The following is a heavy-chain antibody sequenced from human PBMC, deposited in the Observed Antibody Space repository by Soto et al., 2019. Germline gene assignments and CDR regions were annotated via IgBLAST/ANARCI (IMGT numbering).Heavy chain of an antibody. Sequence: PSETLSLTCTVSGGSIITYYCIFIRHPPWKGLEWIVYINYNGRTTYNPSLKSRVTMSLDTSKNQFSLKLRSVTAADTAVFYCARYAGSSWFDYWGQGTLVTVSS. CDR3: ARYAGSSWFDY. CDR2: INYNGRT. V-gene: IGHV4-59*01. D-gene: IGHD6-13*01. J-gene: IGHJ4*02. CDR1: GGSIITYY.